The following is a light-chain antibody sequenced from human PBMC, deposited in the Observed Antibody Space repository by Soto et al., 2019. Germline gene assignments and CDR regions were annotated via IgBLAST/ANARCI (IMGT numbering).Light chain of an antibody. CDR2: LGS. J-gene: IGKJ1*01. V-gene: IGKV2-28*01. CDR3: MQALQTPT. Sequence: DIVMTQSPLSLPFTPGEPASISCRSSESLLHSNGYNYLDWYLQKPGQSPKLLIYLGSNRASGVHDRFSGSGSGTDFTLKIRRVEAEDVGVYYCMQALQTPTCGQGTKVDIK. CDR1: ESLLHSNGYNY.